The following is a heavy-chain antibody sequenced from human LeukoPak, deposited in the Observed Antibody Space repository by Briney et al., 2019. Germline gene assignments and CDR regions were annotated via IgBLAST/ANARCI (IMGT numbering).Heavy chain of an antibody. J-gene: IGHJ3*02. CDR2: INSDGSST. D-gene: IGHD2-15*01. CDR1: GFTFSSYW. Sequence: GGSLRLSCAASGFTFSSYWIHWVRQAPGKGLVWVSRINSDGSSTSYADSLKGRFTISRDNAKNTLYLQMNSLRAEDTAVYYCARDHVGYCSGGSCYPDAFDIWGQGTMVTVSS. V-gene: IGHV3-74*01. CDR3: ARDHVGYCSGGSCYPDAFDI.